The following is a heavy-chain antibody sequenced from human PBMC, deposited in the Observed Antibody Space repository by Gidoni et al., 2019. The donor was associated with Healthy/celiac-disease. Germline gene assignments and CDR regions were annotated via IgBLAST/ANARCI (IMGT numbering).Heavy chain of an antibody. V-gene: IGHV4-59*01. CDR3: ARSSGGYHPFDY. J-gene: IGHJ4*02. Sequence: QVQLQESGPGLVKPSETLSLTCTVSGGSISSYYWSWIRQPPGKGLEWIGYIYYSGSTNYNPSLKSRVTISVDTSKNQFSLKLSSVTAADTAVYYCARSSGGYHPFDYWGQGTLVTVSS. CDR2: IYYSGST. CDR1: GGSISSYY. D-gene: IGHD1-26*01.